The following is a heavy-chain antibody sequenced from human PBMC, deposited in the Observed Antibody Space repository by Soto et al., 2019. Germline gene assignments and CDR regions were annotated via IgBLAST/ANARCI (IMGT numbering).Heavy chain of an antibody. V-gene: IGHV3-30*18. D-gene: IGHD5-12*01. CDR1: GFTFSSYG. Sequence: QVQLVESGGGVVQPGRSLRLSCAASGFTFSSYGMHWVRQAPGKGLEWVAVISYDGSNKYYADSVKGRFTISGDNSKNTLYLQMNSLRAEDTAVYYCANDNSGFDAFDIWGQGTMVTVSS. CDR3: ANDNSGFDAFDI. J-gene: IGHJ3*02. CDR2: ISYDGSNK.